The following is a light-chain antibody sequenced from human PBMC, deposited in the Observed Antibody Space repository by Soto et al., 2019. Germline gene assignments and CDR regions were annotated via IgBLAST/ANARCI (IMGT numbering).Light chain of an antibody. CDR1: SSDVGSYNL. J-gene: IGLJ1*01. CDR3: CSYAGRITYV. Sequence: QSVLTQPASVSGSPGQSIPISCTGTSSDVGSYNLVSWYQLHPGKAPKLMIYEGSKRPSGVSNRFSGSKSGNTASLTISGLQAEDEADYYCCSYAGRITYVFGTGTKVTV. CDR2: EGS. V-gene: IGLV2-23*01.